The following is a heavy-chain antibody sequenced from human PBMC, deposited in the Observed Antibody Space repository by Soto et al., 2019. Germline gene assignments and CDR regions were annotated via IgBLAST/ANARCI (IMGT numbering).Heavy chain of an antibody. J-gene: IGHJ5*02. V-gene: IGHV4-34*01. D-gene: IGHD1-1*01. CDR3: ARARDGNGWFDL. CDR2: INHSGST. CDR1: GGCFSGYY. Sequence: PSETLSLTCAVSGGCFSGYYWSWIRQPPGKGLEWIGEINHSGSTNYNPSLKSRVTISVDTSKNQFSLKLSSVTAADTAVYYCARARDGNGWFDLCSQGTLVTVSS.